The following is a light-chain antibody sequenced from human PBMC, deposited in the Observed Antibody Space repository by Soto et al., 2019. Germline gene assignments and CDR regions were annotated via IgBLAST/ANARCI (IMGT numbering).Light chain of an antibody. J-gene: IGLJ3*02. V-gene: IGLV1-40*01. Sequence: QSVLTQPPSVSGAPGQRVTISCTGSSSNIGAGYDVHWYQQLPGTAPKLLIYGNSNRASGVPDRFSGSKSGTSASLAITGLQAAAEADYYCQSYDSSLSGWVFGGGTKVTV. CDR3: QSYDSSLSGWV. CDR1: SSNIGAGYD. CDR2: GNS.